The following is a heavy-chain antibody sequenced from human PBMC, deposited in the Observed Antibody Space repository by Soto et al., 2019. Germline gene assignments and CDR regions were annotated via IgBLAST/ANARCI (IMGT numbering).Heavy chain of an antibody. CDR3: ARGYGDYVGWFDP. CDR1: GYTFTSYA. J-gene: IGHJ5*02. D-gene: IGHD4-17*01. Sequence: QVQLVQSGAEVKKPGASVKVSCKASGYTFTSYAMHWVRQAPGQRLEWMGWINAGNGNTKYSQKFQGRVTITRDTSASTDYMELSSLRSEDTAVYYCARGYGDYVGWFDPWGQGTLVTVSS. CDR2: INAGNGNT. V-gene: IGHV1-3*01.